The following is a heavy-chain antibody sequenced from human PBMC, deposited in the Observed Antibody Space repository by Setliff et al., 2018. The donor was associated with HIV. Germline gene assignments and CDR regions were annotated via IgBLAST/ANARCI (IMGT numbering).Heavy chain of an antibody. CDR3: ARSGFGYYYYYMDV. Sequence: PSETLSLTCAVSGYSISRSSYYWAWIRQPPGKGLEWIGNIFYSGHTFYNPSLRSRVTMSVDTSNHQFSLKLRSVTAADTAVYYCARSGFGYYYYYMDVWGKGTTVTVSS. CDR2: IFYSGHT. CDR1: GYSISRSSYY. V-gene: IGHV4-39*07. J-gene: IGHJ6*03. D-gene: IGHD3-10*01.